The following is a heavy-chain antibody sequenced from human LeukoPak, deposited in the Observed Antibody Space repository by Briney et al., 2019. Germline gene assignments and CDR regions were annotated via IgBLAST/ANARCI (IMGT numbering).Heavy chain of an antibody. J-gene: IGHJ4*02. CDR3: AREPFWSGYYSNLHFDY. Sequence: PGGSLRLSCEVSGFPFDNYGMDWVRQTPGRGLEWLSYISGRGTNKEYADSVKGRFTISRDSAENALYLQMNNLRAEDTAVYYCAREPFWSGYYSNLHFDYWGQGTLVTVSS. V-gene: IGHV3-48*04. CDR1: GFPFDNYG. CDR2: ISGRGTNK. D-gene: IGHD3-3*01.